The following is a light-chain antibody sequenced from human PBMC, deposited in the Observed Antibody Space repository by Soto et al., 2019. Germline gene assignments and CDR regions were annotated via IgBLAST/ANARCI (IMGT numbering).Light chain of an antibody. CDR2: GAS. J-gene: IGKJ5*01. CDR1: QSIRSN. V-gene: IGKV3-15*01. Sequence: EIVMTQSPDTLSVSPGEGATLSCRVSQSIRSNLAWYQQRPGQAPRLLMYGASTRADGIPARFTGSGSGTEFTLTISSLQSEDFAVYYCQRYNNWPPITFGQGTRLEIK. CDR3: QRYNNWPPIT.